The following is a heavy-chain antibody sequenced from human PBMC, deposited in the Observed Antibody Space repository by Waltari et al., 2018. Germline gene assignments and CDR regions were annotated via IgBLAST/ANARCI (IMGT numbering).Heavy chain of an antibody. D-gene: IGHD2-21*01. J-gene: IGHJ4*02. Sequence: QVQLVQSGAEVKKHGASVTVSCQASVYTFTSYGISWVSQATRQGLEGVGLRSAYNGNTNYAQKLQGRVTMTTDTSTSTAYMELRSLRSDDTAVYYCASVIHCGGDCYGFDYWGQGTLVTVSS. CDR1: VYTFTSYG. CDR2: RSAYNGNT. CDR3: ASVIHCGGDCYGFDY. V-gene: IGHV1-18*01.